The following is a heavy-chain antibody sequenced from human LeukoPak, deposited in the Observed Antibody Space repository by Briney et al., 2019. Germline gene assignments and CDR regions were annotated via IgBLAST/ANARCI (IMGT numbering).Heavy chain of an antibody. CDR2: ICPDGPVT. J-gene: IGHJ4*02. Sequence: GGSLRLSCAASGFTFSIYCMHWVRQAPGKGPMWVSRICPDGPVTNYADSVKARFSISRDHARNTVYLQMNSLRAEDTAIYYCVRDFRSADYWGQGTLVTVSS. V-gene: IGHV3-74*01. CDR1: GFTFSIYC. CDR3: VRDFRSADY.